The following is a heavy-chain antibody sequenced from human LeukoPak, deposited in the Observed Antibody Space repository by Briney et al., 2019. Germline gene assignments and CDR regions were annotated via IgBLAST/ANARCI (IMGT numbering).Heavy chain of an antibody. CDR3: AKDSDAFDI. CDR2: ISWNSGSI. Sequence: GGSLRLSYAASGFTFDDYAMHWVRQAPGKGLEWVSGISWNSGSIGYADSVKGRFTISRDNAKNSLYLQMNSLRAEDTALYYCAKDSDAFDIWGQGTMVTVSS. J-gene: IGHJ3*02. V-gene: IGHV3-9*01. CDR1: GFTFDDYA.